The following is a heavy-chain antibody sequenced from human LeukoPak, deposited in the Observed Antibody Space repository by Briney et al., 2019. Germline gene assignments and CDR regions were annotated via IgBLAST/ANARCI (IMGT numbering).Heavy chain of an antibody. J-gene: IGHJ4*02. CDR1: GFTFSSYS. CDR2: IKQDGSEK. V-gene: IGHV3-7*01. CDR3: ARECSFSGYYLDY. D-gene: IGHD3-22*01. Sequence: PGGSLRLSCAAPGFTFSSYSMSWGRPAPGKRLWRVAHIKQDGSEKYYVDSVKGRFTISRDNAKNSLYLQMSSLRAEDTAVYYCARECSFSGYYLDYWGQGTLVTVSS.